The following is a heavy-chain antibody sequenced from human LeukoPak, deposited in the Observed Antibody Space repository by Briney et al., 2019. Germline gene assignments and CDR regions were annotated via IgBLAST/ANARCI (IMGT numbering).Heavy chain of an antibody. CDR3: ASPWEDY. CDR1: GFTFAGYG. Sequence: GGSLRLSCAASGFTFAGYGMSWVRQAPGKGQEWVSAISGSGDATYYADSVKGRFTISRDNSKNTLYLQMNSLRAEDTAVYYCASPWEDYWGQGTLVTVSS. J-gene: IGHJ4*02. D-gene: IGHD1-26*01. CDR2: ISGSGDAT. V-gene: IGHV3-23*01.